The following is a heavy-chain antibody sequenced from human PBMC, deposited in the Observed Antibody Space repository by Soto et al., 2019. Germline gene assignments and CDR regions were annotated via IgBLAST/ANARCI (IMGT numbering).Heavy chain of an antibody. CDR3: ARRVNADFDV. J-gene: IGHJ6*02. Sequence: QVQLVQPGAEVMKPGASVKISCKASGFTSTRYSVHWVRQAPGQGPEWMGRINPNNGGTNYAQEFQGRFTMTRDTSTTLVYMDLSSLRSEDTAVYYCARRVNADFDVGGQGTTVTVS. V-gene: IGHV1-46*01. CDR2: INPNNGGT. CDR1: GFTSTRYS. D-gene: IGHD3-16*02.